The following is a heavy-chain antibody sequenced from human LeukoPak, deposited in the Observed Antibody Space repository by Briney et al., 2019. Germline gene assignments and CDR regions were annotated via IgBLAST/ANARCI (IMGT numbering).Heavy chain of an antibody. CDR2: ISYDGSNK. CDR1: GFTFSSYA. J-gene: IGHJ6*02. D-gene: IGHD4-17*01. CDR3: ASERTPSGRYGEVRV. Sequence: PGRSLRLSCAASGFTFSSYAMHWVRQAPGKGLEWVAVISYDGSNKYYADSVKGRFTISRDNSKNTLYLQMNSLRAEDTAVYYCASERTPSGRYGEVRVWGQGTTVTVS. V-gene: IGHV3-30-3*01.